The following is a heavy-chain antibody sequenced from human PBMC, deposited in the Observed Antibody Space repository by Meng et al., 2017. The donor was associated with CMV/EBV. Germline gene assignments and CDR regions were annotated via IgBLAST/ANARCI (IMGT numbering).Heavy chain of an antibody. Sequence: ASVKVSCKASGYTFTGYYMHWVRQAPGQGLEWMGWINPNSGGTNYAQKFQGRVTMTRDTSISTAYMELSRLRSDDTAVYYCAKGDIVVVPAVYCYGMDVWGQGTTVTVSS. CDR3: AKGDIVVVPAVYCYGMDV. CDR2: INPNSGGT. D-gene: IGHD2-2*01. CDR1: GYTFTGYY. J-gene: IGHJ6*02. V-gene: IGHV1-2*02.